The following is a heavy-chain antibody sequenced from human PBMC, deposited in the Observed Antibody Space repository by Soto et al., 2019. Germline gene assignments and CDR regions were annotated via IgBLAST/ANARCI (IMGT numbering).Heavy chain of an antibody. CDR1: GFTFSSYG. J-gene: IGHJ4*02. CDR3: AKELDYEIVY. Sequence: QVQLVESGGGVVQPGRSLRLSWAAPGFTFSSYGMHWVRQAPGKGLEWVAVISYDGSNKYYADSVKGRFTISRDNSKNTLYLQMNSLRAEDTAVYYCAKELDYEIVYWGQGTLVTVSS. CDR2: ISYDGSNK. V-gene: IGHV3-30*18. D-gene: IGHD4-17*01.